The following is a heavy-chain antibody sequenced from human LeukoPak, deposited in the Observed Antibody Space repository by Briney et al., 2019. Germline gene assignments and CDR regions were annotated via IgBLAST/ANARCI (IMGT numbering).Heavy chain of an antibody. CDR3: ARDSNYYGSGSYWGNRQNYYYYYMDV. CDR1: GGTFSSYA. CDR2: IIPIFGTA. J-gene: IGHJ6*03. V-gene: IGHV1-69*06. D-gene: IGHD3-10*01. Sequence: SVKVSCKASGGTFSSYAISWVRQAPGQGLEWMGGIIPIFGTANYAQKFQGRVTITADKSTSTAYMELSSLRSEDTAVYYCARDSNYYGSGSYWGNRQNYYYYYMDVWGKGTTVTVSS.